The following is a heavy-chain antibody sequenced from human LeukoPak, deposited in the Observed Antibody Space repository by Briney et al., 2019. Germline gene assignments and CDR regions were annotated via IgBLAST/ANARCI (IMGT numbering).Heavy chain of an antibody. CDR2: ISGSGGST. J-gene: IGHJ4*02. D-gene: IGHD3-3*01. Sequence: GGSLRLSCAASGFTFSSYAMNWVRQAPGKGLEWVSAISGSGGSTYYADSVKGRFTISRDNAKNSLYLQMNSLRAEDTAVYYCARVTILTPGLRYFDYWGQGTLVTVSS. CDR1: GFTFSSYA. V-gene: IGHV3-23*01. CDR3: ARVTILTPGLRYFDY.